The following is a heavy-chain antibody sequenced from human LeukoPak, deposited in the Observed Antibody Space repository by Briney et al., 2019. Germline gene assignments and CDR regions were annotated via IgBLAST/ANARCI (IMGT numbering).Heavy chain of an antibody. Sequence: GGSLRLSCAASGFTFSSYAMSWVRQAPGKGLEWVSAISGSGGSTYYADSVKGRFTISRDNSKNTLYLQMNSLRAEDTAVYYCAKDRIAKSPTKSNWFDPWGQGTLVTVSS. V-gene: IGHV3-23*01. CDR1: GFTFSSYA. CDR2: ISGSGGST. D-gene: IGHD6-13*01. CDR3: AKDRIAKSPTKSNWFDP. J-gene: IGHJ5*02.